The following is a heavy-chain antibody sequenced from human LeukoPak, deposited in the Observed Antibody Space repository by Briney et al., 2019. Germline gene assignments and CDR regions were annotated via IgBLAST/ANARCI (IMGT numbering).Heavy chain of an antibody. J-gene: IGHJ4*02. CDR1: GFTFSSYA. V-gene: IGHV3-23*01. CDR3: AKGSYRANLRYFDWSSRAYFDY. D-gene: IGHD3-9*01. Sequence: PGGSLRLSCAASGFTFSSYAMSWDRQAPGKGLGWVSAISGSGGSTYYADSVKGRFTISRDNSKDTLYLQMNSLRAEDTAVYYCAKGSYRANLRYFDWSSRAYFDYWGQGTLVTVSS. CDR2: ISGSGGST.